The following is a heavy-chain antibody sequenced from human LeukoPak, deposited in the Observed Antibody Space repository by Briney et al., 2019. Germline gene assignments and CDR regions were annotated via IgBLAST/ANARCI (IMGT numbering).Heavy chain of an antibody. V-gene: IGHV3-7*01. CDR1: GFTFSRYW. J-gene: IGHJ6*03. CDR2: INEEGGEK. D-gene: IGHD2-15*01. Sequence: GGSLRLSCAASGFTFSRYWMSWVRQSPGKGLEWVANINEEGGEKYYVDSVKGRFTISRDNAKNSLYLQMNSLRAEDTALYYCARDGPGFCSGGRCYHYYMDVWGKGTPVTVSS. CDR3: ARDGPGFCSGGRCYHYYMDV.